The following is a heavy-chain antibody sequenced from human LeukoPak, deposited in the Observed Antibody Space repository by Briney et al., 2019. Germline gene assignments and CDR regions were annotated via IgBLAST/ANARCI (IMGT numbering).Heavy chain of an antibody. CDR3: TRDQTPYY. Sequence: GGSLRLSCTVSGFTVSSNSMSWVRQAPGKGLEWVSFIYSDNTHYSDSVKGRFTISRGNSKNTLYLQMNSLKTEDTAVYYCTRDQTPYYWGQGTLVTVSS. V-gene: IGHV3-53*01. J-gene: IGHJ4*02. CDR1: GFTVSSNS. CDR2: IYSDNT.